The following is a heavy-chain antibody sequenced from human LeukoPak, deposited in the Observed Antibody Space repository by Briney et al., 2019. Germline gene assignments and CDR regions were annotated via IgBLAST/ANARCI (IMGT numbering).Heavy chain of an antibody. V-gene: IGHV3-21*01. CDR3: ARDHIEWLVRDGSIGY. D-gene: IGHD6-19*01. CDR2: ISSSSSYI. J-gene: IGHJ4*02. Sequence: GGSLRLSCAASGFTFSSYSMNWVRQAPGKGLEWVSSISSSSSYIYYADSVKGRFTISRDNAKNSLYLQMNSLRAEDTAVYYCARDHIEWLVRDGSIGYWGQGTLVTVSS. CDR1: GFTFSSYS.